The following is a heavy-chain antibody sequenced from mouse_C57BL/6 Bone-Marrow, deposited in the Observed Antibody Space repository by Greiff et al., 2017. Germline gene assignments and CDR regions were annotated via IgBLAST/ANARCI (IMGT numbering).Heavy chain of an antibody. Sequence: QVQLKQPGAELVKPGASVKLSCKASGYTFTNYWMHWVKQRPGQGLEWIGMMHPNGGSPDYNEKFKSEATLSVDKSSRTAYMELSSLTSEDSAVYYCARSYDYDDYTMDYGGQGTSVTASS. CDR2: MHPNGGSP. V-gene: IGHV1-64*01. D-gene: IGHD2-4*01. CDR3: ARSYDYDDYTMDY. J-gene: IGHJ4*01. CDR1: GYTFTNYW.